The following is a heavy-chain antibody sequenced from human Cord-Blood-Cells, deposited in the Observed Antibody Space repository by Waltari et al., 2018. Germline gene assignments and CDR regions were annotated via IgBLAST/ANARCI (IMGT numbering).Heavy chain of an antibody. V-gene: IGHV3-30-3*01. CDR2: ISYDGSNK. Sequence: QVQLVASGGGVVQPGGSLRLSCAASGFTSSSYAMHWVCQAPGKGLVWVAFISYDGSNKYYADSVKGRFTISRDNSKNTLYLQMNSRRAEDTAVYYCARLWRYAFDIWGQGTMVTVSS. J-gene: IGHJ3*02. CDR3: ARLWRYAFDI. D-gene: IGHD2-21*01. CDR1: GFTSSSYA.